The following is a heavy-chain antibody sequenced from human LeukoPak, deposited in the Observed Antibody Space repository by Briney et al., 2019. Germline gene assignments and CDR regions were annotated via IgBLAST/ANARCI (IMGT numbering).Heavy chain of an antibody. J-gene: IGHJ4*02. CDR2: ISNNGGST. Sequence: GRSLRLSCAASGFSFSSYAMHWVRQAPGKGLEYVSAISNNGGSTYYANSVKGRFTISRDNSKNTLYLQMGRLRAGDMAVYYCARTGLSNYGYALYYFDYWGQGTLVTVSS. CDR3: ARTGLSNYGYALYYFDY. V-gene: IGHV3-64*01. CDR1: GFSFSSYA. D-gene: IGHD5-18*01.